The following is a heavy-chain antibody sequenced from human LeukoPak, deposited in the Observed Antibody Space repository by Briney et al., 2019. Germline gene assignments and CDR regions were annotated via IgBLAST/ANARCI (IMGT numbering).Heavy chain of an antibody. CDR2: ISSSGSTI. CDR3: ARDHVDIVVVPAAIFPSYYYYGMDV. Sequence: GGSLRLSCAASGFTFSDYYMSWIRQAPGKGLEGVSYISSSGSTIYYADSVKGRFTISRDNAKNSLYLQMNSLRAEDTAVYYCARDHVDIVVVPAAIFPSYYYYGMDVWGQGTTVTVSS. J-gene: IGHJ6*02. V-gene: IGHV3-11*01. D-gene: IGHD2-2*02. CDR1: GFTFSDYY.